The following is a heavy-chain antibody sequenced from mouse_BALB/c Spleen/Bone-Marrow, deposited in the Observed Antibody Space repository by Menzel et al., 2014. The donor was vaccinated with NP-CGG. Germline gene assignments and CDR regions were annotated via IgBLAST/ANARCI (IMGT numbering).Heavy chain of an antibody. V-gene: IGHV5-15*02. J-gene: IGHJ4*01. CDR3: ARGQGATGAMDY. CDR2: ISSLAYSI. CDR1: GFTFSDYG. D-gene: IGHD3-1*01. Sequence: EGQRVESGGGLVQPGGSRKLSCAASGFTFSDYGMAWVRLSPGKGPEWVAFISSLAYSIYYADTVTGRFTISRENAKNTLYLEMSSLRSEDTAMYYCARGQGATGAMDYWGQGTSVTVSS.